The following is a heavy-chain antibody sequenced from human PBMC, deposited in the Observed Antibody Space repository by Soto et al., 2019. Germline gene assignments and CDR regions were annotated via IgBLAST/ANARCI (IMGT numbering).Heavy chain of an antibody. D-gene: IGHD4-17*01. CDR1: GFTFSSYG. J-gene: IGHJ6*02. CDR3: AKDFTPWFGDYFYYYYCMDV. V-gene: IGHV3-30*18. CDR2: MSYDGSK. Sequence: QVQLVESGGGVVQPGRSLRLSCAAAGFTFSSYGMHWVRQAPGTGLEWVAVMSYDGSKYYADTVKGRFTISRDNSKNTLYLQIISLRPEDTAVYYCAKDFTPWFGDYFYYYYCMDVWGQGTTVTVS.